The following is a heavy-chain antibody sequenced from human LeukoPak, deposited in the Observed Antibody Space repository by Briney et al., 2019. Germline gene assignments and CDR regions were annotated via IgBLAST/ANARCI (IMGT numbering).Heavy chain of an antibody. CDR3: ATETNGRHYDY. J-gene: IGHJ4*02. V-gene: IGHV3-21*06. D-gene: IGHD1-14*01. CDR2: IGPTGFDR. CDR1: GLTFSTSG. Sequence: PGGSMRLSCTTSGLTFSTSGFNWVRQAPGKGLEWVASIGPTGFDRYHADSIKGRFTISRDNANNFLYLQMDSLRAEDTAVYYCATETNGRHYDYWGQGTLLTVSS.